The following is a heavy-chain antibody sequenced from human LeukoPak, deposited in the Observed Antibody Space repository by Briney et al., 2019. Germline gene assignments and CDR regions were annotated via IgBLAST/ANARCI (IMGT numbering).Heavy chain of an antibody. CDR1: GFTFSSYA. CDR3: ARDSSGSYGYFDY. Sequence: GGSLRLSCAASGFTFSSYAMHWVRQAPGKGLEYVSAISSNGGSTYYANSVKGRFTISRDNSKNTLYLQMGSLRAEDMAVYYCARDSSGSYGYFDYWGQGTLVTVSS. V-gene: IGHV3-64*01. J-gene: IGHJ4*02. D-gene: IGHD1-26*01. CDR2: ISSNGGST.